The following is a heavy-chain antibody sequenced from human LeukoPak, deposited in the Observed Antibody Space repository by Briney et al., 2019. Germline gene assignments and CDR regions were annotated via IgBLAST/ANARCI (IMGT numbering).Heavy chain of an antibody. CDR3: ARDPDTGYSSSWTRFDP. D-gene: IGHD6-13*01. V-gene: IGHV1-18*01. CDR2: ISAYNGNT. Sequence: GASVKVSCKASGYTFTSYGISWVRQAPGQGLEWMGWISAYNGNTNYAQKLQGRVTMTTDTSTSTAYMELRSLRSDDTAVYYCARDPDTGYSSSWTRFDPWGQGTLVTVSS. J-gene: IGHJ5*02. CDR1: GYTFTSYG.